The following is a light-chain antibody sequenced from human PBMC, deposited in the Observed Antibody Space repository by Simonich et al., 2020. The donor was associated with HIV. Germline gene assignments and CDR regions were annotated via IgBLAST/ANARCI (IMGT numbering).Light chain of an antibody. CDR2: WAS. J-gene: IGKJ4*01. V-gene: IGKV4-1*01. CDR3: QQFYSAPLT. Sequence: DIVMTQSPDSLAVSLGARATINCKSSQNILSSSNNKNSLAWYQQKPGQPPKLHIYWASTRKSGVHDRVSGSGSGTDFTLTISSLQAEDVAVYYCQQFYSAPLTFGGGTKVEIK. CDR1: QNILSSSNNKNS.